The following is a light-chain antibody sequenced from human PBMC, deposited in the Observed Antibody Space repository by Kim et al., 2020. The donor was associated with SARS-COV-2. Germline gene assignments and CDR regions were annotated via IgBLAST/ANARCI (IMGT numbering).Light chain of an antibody. V-gene: IGLV1-44*01. CDR3: AAWDDNLNGFV. CDR1: SSNIGINN. CDR2: SYN. J-gene: IGLJ1*01. Sequence: QSVLTQPLSVTGTPGQRVTVSCSGSSSNIGINNVNWYQQLPGTAPKLLIFSYNQRPSGVPDRFSGSLSGTSASLAISGLQSEDEAEYYCAAWDDNLNGFVFGTGTKVTVL.